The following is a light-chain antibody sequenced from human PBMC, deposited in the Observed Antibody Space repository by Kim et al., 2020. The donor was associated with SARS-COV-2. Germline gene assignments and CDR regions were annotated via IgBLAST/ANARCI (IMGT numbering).Light chain of an antibody. CDR1: QSVSRSY. CDR3: QQYGSSPPWA. CDR2: GAS. J-gene: IGKJ1*01. Sequence: PGQTATLPSRARQSVSRSYLAWYQQKPGQAPRLLIYGASSRATGIPDRFSGSGSGTDFTLTISRLEPEDFAVYYCQQYGSSPPWAFGQGTKVDIK. V-gene: IGKV3-20*01.